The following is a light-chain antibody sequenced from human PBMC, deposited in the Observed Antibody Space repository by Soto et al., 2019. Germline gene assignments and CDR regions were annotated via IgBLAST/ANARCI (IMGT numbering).Light chain of an antibody. V-gene: IGLV2-14*01. J-gene: IGLJ1*01. CDR1: SSDIGGYDY. Sequence: QSALTQPASVSGSPGQSITISCTGTSSDIGGYDYVSWYQHHPGKAPKFIIYGVTNRPSGVSHRLSGSKSANTASLTISGRQAEDEADYYCTSYTSSSTHVFGTGTKVIVL. CDR2: GVT. CDR3: TSYTSSSTHV.